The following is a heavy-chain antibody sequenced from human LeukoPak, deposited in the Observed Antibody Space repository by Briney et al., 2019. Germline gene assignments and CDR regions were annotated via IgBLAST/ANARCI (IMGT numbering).Heavy chain of an antibody. Sequence: SETLSLTCTVSGGSISNYYWSWIRQPPGKGLEWIGYIYSRGSTNYNPSLESRATISVDTSKNQFSLKLSSVTAADTAVYYCARQPPGSNYGYRAYWYFDLWGRGTLVTVSS. CDR2: IYSRGST. CDR1: GGSISNYY. V-gene: IGHV4-59*08. CDR3: ARQPPGSNYGYRAYWYFDL. D-gene: IGHD5-18*01. J-gene: IGHJ2*01.